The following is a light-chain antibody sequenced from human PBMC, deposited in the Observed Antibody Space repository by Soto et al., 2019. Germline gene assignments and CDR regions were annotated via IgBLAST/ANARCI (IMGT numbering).Light chain of an antibody. CDR3: QQYNSYSPRT. Sequence: DIQMTQSPSTLSASVGDRVTITCRASQSIRSWLAWYQQRPGKPPKLLIYDASSLESGVRSRFSGSGSGTEFTLTISSLQPDDFATYYCQQYNSYSPRTFGQGTKVEIK. CDR2: DAS. J-gene: IGKJ1*01. V-gene: IGKV1-5*01. CDR1: QSIRSW.